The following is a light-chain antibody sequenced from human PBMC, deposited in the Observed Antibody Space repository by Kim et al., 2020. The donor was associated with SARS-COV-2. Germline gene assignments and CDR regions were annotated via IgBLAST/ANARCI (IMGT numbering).Light chain of an antibody. CDR3: AVWDDRLSGRV. Sequence: QSVLTQAPSASGTPGQRVAISCSGSSSNIGKSTVSWFQQFPRTAPKLLIYHDTQRPSGVPDRFSGSKSGTSASLAISGLQSEDEADYYCAVWDDRLSGRVFGGGTQLTVL. V-gene: IGLV1-44*01. J-gene: IGLJ2*01. CDR1: SSNIGKST. CDR2: HDT.